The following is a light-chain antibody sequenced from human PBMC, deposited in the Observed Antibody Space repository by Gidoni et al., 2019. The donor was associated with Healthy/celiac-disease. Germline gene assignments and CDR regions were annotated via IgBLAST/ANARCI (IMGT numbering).Light chain of an antibody. CDR3: QQYNNWPRT. CDR2: GAS. CDR1: QSVSSN. Sequence: EIVMTQPPATLSVSPGERDTLSCRASQSVSSNLAWYQQKPGQAPRLLIYGASTRATGIPARFSGSGSGTDFTLTISSLQSEDFAVYYCQQYNNWPRTFGQGTKVEIK. V-gene: IGKV3-15*01. J-gene: IGKJ1*01.